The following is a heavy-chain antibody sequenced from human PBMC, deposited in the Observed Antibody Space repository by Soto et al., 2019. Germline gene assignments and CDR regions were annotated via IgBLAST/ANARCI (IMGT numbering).Heavy chain of an antibody. J-gene: IGHJ4*01. CDR1: GYTFNIYG. Sequence: QIQLVQSGAEVKKPGASVKVSCKASGYTFNIYGINWVRQAPGQGLEWMGWISAFNGKTNYAQNVQVRVTMTTDTSTSTAYVELRSLRSDDTAVYYCARDRVPKSSGFCPFDYWGHGTLVTVSS. D-gene: IGHD3-22*01. CDR2: ISAFNGKT. V-gene: IGHV1-18*01. CDR3: ARDRVPKSSGFCPFDY.